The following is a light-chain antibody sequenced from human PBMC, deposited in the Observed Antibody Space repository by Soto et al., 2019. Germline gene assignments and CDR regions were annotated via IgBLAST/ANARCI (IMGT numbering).Light chain of an antibody. CDR3: QQSYSAPWT. V-gene: IGKV1-39*01. CDR1: QSISSH. J-gene: IGKJ1*01. CDR2: ASY. Sequence: DIPMAQSPSSLSASVGDRLTITCRASQSISSHLNWYQQKVGKAPKLLIYASYSLHSGVPSRFSGSGSGTDFTLTISYLQPDDSATYYCQQSYSAPWTFGQGTKVEIK.